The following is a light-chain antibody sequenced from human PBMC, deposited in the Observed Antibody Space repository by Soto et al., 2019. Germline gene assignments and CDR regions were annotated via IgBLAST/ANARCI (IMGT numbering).Light chain of an antibody. CDR2: DAS. Sequence: IVLTQSPATLSLSPGESATLSCRASQSVRSYLAWYQQKPGQAPRLLIYDASNRATGIPARFSGSGSGTDFTLTISSQEPEVLAVYYCQQRSNWYTFGQGTKLEI. CDR3: QQRSNWYT. J-gene: IGKJ2*01. V-gene: IGKV3-11*01. CDR1: QSVRSY.